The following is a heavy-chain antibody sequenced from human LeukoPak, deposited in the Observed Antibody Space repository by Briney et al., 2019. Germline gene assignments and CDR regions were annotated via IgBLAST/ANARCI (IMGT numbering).Heavy chain of an antibody. CDR3: ARESSSWYDYFDY. CDR2: IIPIFGTA. Sequence: SVKVSCKASGGTFSSYAISWVRQAPGQGLEWMGGIIPIFGTANYAQEFQGRVTITADESTSTAYMELSSLRSEDTAVYYCARESSSWYDYFDYWGQGTLVTVSS. CDR1: GGTFSSYA. J-gene: IGHJ4*02. V-gene: IGHV1-69*13. D-gene: IGHD6-13*01.